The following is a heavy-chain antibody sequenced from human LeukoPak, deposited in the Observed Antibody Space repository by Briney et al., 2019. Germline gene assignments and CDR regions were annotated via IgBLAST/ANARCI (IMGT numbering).Heavy chain of an antibody. CDR1: GFTFSTYA. Sequence: PGGSLRLSCAASGFTFSTYAITWVRQAPGKGLEWVSVISGSGGFTYYADSVKGRFTISRDNSKNTLYLRMHSLRAEDTAVYYCGARPGEVAVPYDYWGQGTLITVSS. V-gene: IGHV3-23*01. CDR3: GARPGEVAVPYDY. CDR2: ISGSGGFT. D-gene: IGHD2-15*01. J-gene: IGHJ4*02.